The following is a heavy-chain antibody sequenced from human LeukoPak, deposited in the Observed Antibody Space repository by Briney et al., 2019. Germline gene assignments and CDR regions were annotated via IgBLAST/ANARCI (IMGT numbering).Heavy chain of an antibody. CDR3: ARERESGRGAFDI. D-gene: IGHD1-26*01. V-gene: IGHV1-18*04. Sequence: ASVKVSCKASGYTFTGYYMHWVRQTPGQGLEWMGWISAYNGNTNYAQKLQGRVTMTTDTSTSTAYMELRSLRSDDTAVYYCARERESGRGAFDIWGQGTMVTVSS. CDR2: ISAYNGNT. J-gene: IGHJ3*02. CDR1: GYTFTGYY.